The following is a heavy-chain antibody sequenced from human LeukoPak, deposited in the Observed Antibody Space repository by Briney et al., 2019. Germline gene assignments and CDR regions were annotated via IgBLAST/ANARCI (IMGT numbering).Heavy chain of an antibody. V-gene: IGHV3-23*01. D-gene: IGHD3-22*01. Sequence: GSLRLSCAASGFTFSSYAMSWVRQAPGKGLEWVSAISGSDGSTYYADSVKGRFTISRDNSKNTLYLQMNSLRAEDTAVYYCAKDAYYYDSSGYYDLDYWGQGTLVTVSS. CDR3: AKDAYYYDSSGYYDLDY. J-gene: IGHJ4*02. CDR1: GFTFSSYA. CDR2: ISGSDGST.